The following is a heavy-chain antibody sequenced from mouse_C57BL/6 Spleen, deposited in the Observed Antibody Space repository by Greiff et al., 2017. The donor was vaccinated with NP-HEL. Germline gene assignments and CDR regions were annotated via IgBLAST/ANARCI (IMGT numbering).Heavy chain of an antibody. Sequence: QVQLQQPGAELVKPGASVKMSCKASGYTFTSYWITWVKQRPGQGLEWIGDIYPGSGSTNYNEKFKSKATLTVDTSSSTAYMQLSSLTSEDSAVYYCARYPVDYYGSSGYAMDYWGQGTSVTVSS. J-gene: IGHJ4*01. CDR2: IYPGSGST. V-gene: IGHV1-55*01. CDR1: GYTFTSYW. CDR3: ARYPVDYYGSSGYAMDY. D-gene: IGHD1-1*01.